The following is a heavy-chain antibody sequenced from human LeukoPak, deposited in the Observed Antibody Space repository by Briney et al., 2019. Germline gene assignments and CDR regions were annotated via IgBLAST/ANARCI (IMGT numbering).Heavy chain of an antibody. Sequence: ASVKVSCKASGYTFTGYYMHWVRQAPGQGLEWMGWINPNSGGTNYAQKFQGRVTMTRDTSISTAYMELSRLRSDDTAVYYCARDLSSSSGYYFPYGVDVWGQGTTVTVSS. J-gene: IGHJ6*02. D-gene: IGHD3-22*01. CDR3: ARDLSSSSGYYFPYGVDV. V-gene: IGHV1-2*02. CDR1: GYTFTGYY. CDR2: INPNSGGT.